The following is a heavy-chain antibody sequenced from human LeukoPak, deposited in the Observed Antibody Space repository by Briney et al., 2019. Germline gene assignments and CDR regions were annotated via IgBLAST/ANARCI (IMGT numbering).Heavy chain of an antibody. CDR3: ARQILYTAIDY. Sequence: PSETLSLTCTVSGGSISSSSYYWGWIRQPPGKGLEWIGSIYYSGSTYYNPSLKSQVTISVDTSKNQFSLKLSSVTAADTALYYCARQILYTAIDYWGQGTLVTVSS. J-gene: IGHJ4*02. D-gene: IGHD5-18*01. CDR1: GGSISSSSYY. V-gene: IGHV4-39*01. CDR2: IYYSGST.